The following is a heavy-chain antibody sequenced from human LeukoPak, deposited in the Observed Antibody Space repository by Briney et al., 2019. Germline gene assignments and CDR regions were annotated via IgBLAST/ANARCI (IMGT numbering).Heavy chain of an antibody. CDR2: ISSSSSSYI. Sequence: PGGSLRLSCAASGFTFSSYSMNWVRQAPGKGLEWVSSISSSSSSYIYYADSVKGRFTISRDNAKNSLYLQMNSLRAEDTAVYYCAKDYSSGWYDYWGQGTLVTVSS. CDR1: GFTFSSYS. D-gene: IGHD6-19*01. V-gene: IGHV3-21*01. J-gene: IGHJ4*02. CDR3: AKDYSSGWYDY.